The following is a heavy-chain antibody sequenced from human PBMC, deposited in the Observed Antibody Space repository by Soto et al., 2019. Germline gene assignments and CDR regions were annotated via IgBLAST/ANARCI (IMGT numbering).Heavy chain of an antibody. CDR2: ISGSGDST. CDR1: GFTFSSYA. V-gene: IGHV3-23*01. CDR3: AKRATGTYFDY. Sequence: GGSLRLSCAASGFTFSSYAMSLVRQAPGKGLEWVSVISGSGDSTYYADSVKGRFTISRDNSKNTLYLQMNSLRAEDTAVYYCAKRATGTYFDYWGQGTLVTVSS. D-gene: IGHD1-1*01. J-gene: IGHJ4*02.